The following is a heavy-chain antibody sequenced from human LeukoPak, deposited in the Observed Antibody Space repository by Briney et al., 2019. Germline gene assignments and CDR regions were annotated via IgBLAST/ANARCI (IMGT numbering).Heavy chain of an antibody. CDR3: SKWGDYDVLTGYYDSDF. J-gene: IGHJ4*02. Sequence: PGGSLRLSCAASGFTFSNYAMSWVRQAPGKGLEWVSAIVGSGGSTYYADSVKGRFTISRDNSKNTLFLQMNSLRDEDTALYYCSKWGDYDVLTGYYDSDFWGQGTLVTVSS. CDR2: IVGSGGST. CDR1: GFTFSNYA. V-gene: IGHV3-23*01. D-gene: IGHD3-9*01.